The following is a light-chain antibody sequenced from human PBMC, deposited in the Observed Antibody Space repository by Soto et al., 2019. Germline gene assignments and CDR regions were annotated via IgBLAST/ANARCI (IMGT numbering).Light chain of an antibody. CDR2: AVS. Sequence: QSVLTQPASVSGSPGQSITIYCTGTSSDIGGYKYVSWFQHHPGKAPKLMIYAVSNRPSGVSNRFSGPKSGNTASLTISGLQTEDEADYYCSSFTSISTWVFGGGTKVTVL. CDR3: SSFTSISTWV. J-gene: IGLJ3*02. V-gene: IGLV2-14*01. CDR1: SSDIGGYKY.